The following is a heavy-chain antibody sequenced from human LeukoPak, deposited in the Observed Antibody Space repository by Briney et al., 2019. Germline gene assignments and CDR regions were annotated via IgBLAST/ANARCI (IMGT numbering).Heavy chain of an antibody. D-gene: IGHD5-24*01. CDR1: GFTVSSNY. V-gene: IGHV3-53*01. CDR2: IYSGGST. Sequence: GGSLRLSCAASGFTVSSNYMSWVRQAPGKGLEWVSVIYSGGSTYYADSVRGRFTISRDNSKNTLYLQMNSLRAEDTAVYYCAKDKFVGMATSRLDYWGQGTLVTVSS. J-gene: IGHJ4*02. CDR3: AKDKFVGMATSRLDY.